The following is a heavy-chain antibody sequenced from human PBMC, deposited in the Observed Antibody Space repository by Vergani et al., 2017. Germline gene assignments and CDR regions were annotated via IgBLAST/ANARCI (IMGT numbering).Heavy chain of an antibody. V-gene: IGHV3-23*01. CDR1: GFTFSTYA. J-gene: IGHJ4*02. D-gene: IGHD6-13*01. CDR3: AKDPLPHRAGIAAAGTTH. Sequence: EVQLLESGGSLKQPGGSVRLSCAASGFTFSTYAMHWVRQAPGKGLEWVSALTGGGGSTYYADSFKGRFIISRDNSRDTLYLQMNSLRPEDTAVYYCAKDPLPHRAGIAAAGTTHWGQGTLVTVSS. CDR2: LTGGGGST.